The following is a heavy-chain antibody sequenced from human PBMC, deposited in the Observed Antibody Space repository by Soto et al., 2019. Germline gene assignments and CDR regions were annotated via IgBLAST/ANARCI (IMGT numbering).Heavy chain of an antibody. CDR3: ARSHSAYYYYGKDA. J-gene: IGHJ6*02. CDR2: IDPDSGDT. V-gene: IGHV1-2*02. Sequence: VQSGTEMKTPGASVKVTCKTSRYTFTGYYMHWVRQAPGRGLEWMGWIDPDSGDTNYVQKFQGRVTMTRDTSSATAYLEVSGLRRDDTAIYYGARSHSAYYYYGKDAWGQGTAVSGSS. CDR1: RYTFTGYY.